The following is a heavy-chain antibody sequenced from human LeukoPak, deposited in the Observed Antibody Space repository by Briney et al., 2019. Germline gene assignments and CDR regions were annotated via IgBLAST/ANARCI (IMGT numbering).Heavy chain of an antibody. CDR3: ARGRRAGTYRREFDS. V-gene: IGHV4-59*01. J-gene: IGHJ4*02. D-gene: IGHD3-10*01. CDR2: IYYTGST. Sequence: PSETLSLTCTVSGGSISTFFWSWIRQPPGKGLEWIGYIYYTGSTNYNPSLKSRVTISVDTSQNQFSLQLSSVTAADTAVYYCARGRRAGTYRREFDSWGQGTLVTVSS. CDR1: GGSISTFF.